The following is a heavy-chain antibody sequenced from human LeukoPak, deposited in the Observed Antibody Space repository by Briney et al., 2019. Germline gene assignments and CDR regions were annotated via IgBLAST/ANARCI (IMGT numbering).Heavy chain of an antibody. CDR3: AKDGRDCSGGSCYSYYYGMDV. Sequence: GGSLRLSCAASGFTFSSYGMHWVRQAPGKGLEWVAVTSYDGSNKYYADSVKGRFTISRGNSKNTLYLQMNSLRAEDTAVYYCAKDGRDCSGGSCYSYYYGMDVWGQGTLVTVSS. CDR2: TSYDGSNK. D-gene: IGHD2-15*01. J-gene: IGHJ6*02. CDR1: GFTFSSYG. V-gene: IGHV3-30*18.